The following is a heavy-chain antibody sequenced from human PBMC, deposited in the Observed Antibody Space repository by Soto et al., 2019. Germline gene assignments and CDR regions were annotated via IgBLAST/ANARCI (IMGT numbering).Heavy chain of an antibody. Sequence: YGLGCFMQNPGKGLEWIGYIYYTGTTTYHPSLKSRVTISIDTSRNQFSLKLNSVTAADTAVYYCARLGGYYQAFDQWGQGSLVTVSS. CDR1: YG. D-gene: IGHD2-21*02. V-gene: IGHV4-59*08. CDR2: IYYTGTT. CDR3: ARLGGYYQAFDQ. J-gene: IGHJ4*02.